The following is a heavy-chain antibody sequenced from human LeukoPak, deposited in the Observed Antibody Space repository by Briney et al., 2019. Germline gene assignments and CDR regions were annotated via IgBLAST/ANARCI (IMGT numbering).Heavy chain of an antibody. D-gene: IGHD3-10*01. CDR3: ARFIYDNRRAFDI. CDR1: GGTFSSYA. V-gene: IGHV1-69*01. J-gene: IGHJ3*02. CDR2: IIPIFGTA. Sequence: SVKVSCKASGGTFSSYAISWVRQAPGQGLEWMGGIIPIFGTANYAQKFQGRVTITADESTSTAYMELSSLRSEDTAVYYCARFIYDNRRAFDIWGQGTMVTVSS.